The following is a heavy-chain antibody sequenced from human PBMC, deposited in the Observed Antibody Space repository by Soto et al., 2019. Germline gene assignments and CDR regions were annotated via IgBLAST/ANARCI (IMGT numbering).Heavy chain of an antibody. D-gene: IGHD3-9*01. J-gene: IGHJ4*02. CDR2: ISWNSGSI. CDR3: AKPTNCDILTGYYLD. Sequence: GGSLRLSCAASGFTFDDYAMHWVRHAPGKGLAWVSGISWNSGSIGYADSVKGRFTISRDNAKNSLYLQMNSLRAEDTALYYCAKPTNCDILTGYYLDWGQGTLVTVSS. V-gene: IGHV3-9*01. CDR1: GFTFDDYA.